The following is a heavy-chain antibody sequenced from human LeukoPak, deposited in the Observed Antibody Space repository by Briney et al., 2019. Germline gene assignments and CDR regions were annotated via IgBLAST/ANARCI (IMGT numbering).Heavy chain of an antibody. CDR3: ARLYSGYVGYYYYMDV. CDR2: ISSSSSYI. D-gene: IGHD5-12*01. V-gene: IGHV3-21*01. J-gene: IGHJ6*03. Sequence: GGSLRLSCAASGFTFSSYSMNWVRQAPGKGLEWVSSISSSSSYIYYADLVKGRFTISRDNAKNSLYLQMNSLRAEDTAVYYCARLYSGYVGYYYYMDVWGKGTTVTVSS. CDR1: GFTFSSYS.